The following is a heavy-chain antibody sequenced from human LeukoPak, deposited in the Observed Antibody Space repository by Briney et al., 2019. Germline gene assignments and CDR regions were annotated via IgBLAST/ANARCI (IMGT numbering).Heavy chain of an antibody. Sequence: SVKVSCKASGGTFSSYAISWVRQAPGQGLEWMGGIIPIFGTANYAQKFQGRVTITADESTSTAYMELSSLRSEDTAVYYCARDYTLTLGTTTYFQHWGQGTLVTVSS. CDR1: GGTFSSYA. CDR3: ARDYTLTLGTTTYFQH. V-gene: IGHV1-69*01. CDR2: IIPIFGTA. D-gene: IGHD1-7*01. J-gene: IGHJ1*01.